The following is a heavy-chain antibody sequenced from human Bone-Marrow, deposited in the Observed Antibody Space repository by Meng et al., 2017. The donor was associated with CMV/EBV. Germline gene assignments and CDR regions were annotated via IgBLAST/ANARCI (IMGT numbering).Heavy chain of an antibody. J-gene: IGHJ4*02. D-gene: IGHD2-2*01. Sequence: GESLKISCAASGFTFSSYEMNWVRQAPGKGLEWVSYISSSGSTIYYADSVKGRFTISRDNAKNSLYLQMNSLRAEDTAVYYCAREGYCSTTTCYSQVSDYWGQGTLVTVSS. CDR1: GFTFSSYE. V-gene: IGHV3-48*03. CDR3: AREGYCSTTTCYSQVSDY. CDR2: ISSSGSTI.